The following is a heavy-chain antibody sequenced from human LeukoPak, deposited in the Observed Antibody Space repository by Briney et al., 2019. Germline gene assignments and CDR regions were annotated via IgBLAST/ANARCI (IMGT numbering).Heavy chain of an antibody. Sequence: ASVKVSCKTSGYTFTGYYLHWVRQSPGQGLEWMGRIDPDSGGTHYAQKFQVRVTVTRDTSITTVYMELSGLTSDDTAVYYCARVPGPYTTSRFDYWGQGTLVTVSS. CDR3: ARVPGPYTTSRFDY. J-gene: IGHJ4*02. V-gene: IGHV1-2*02. CDR1: GYTFTGYY. D-gene: IGHD2-2*02. CDR2: IDPDSGGT.